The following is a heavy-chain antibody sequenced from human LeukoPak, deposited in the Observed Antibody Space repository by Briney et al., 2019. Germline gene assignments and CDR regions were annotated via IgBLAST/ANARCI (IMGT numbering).Heavy chain of an antibody. CDR1: GFTFSSYA. J-gene: IGHJ4*02. CDR2: ISYDGSNK. V-gene: IGHV3-30*04. D-gene: IGHD3-22*01. Sequence: GGSLRLSCAASGFTFSSYAMHWVRQAPGKGLEWVAVISYDGSNKYYADSVKGRFTISRDNSKNTLYLQMNSLRAEDTAVYYCARESKTISYYYDSSGIFDYWGQGTLVTVSS. CDR3: ARESKTISYYYDSSGIFDY.